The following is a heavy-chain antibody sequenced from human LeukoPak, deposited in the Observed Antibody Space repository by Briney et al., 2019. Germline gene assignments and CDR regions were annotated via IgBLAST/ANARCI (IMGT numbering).Heavy chain of an antibody. J-gene: IGHJ4*02. Sequence: GRSLRLSCAASEFTFSLYGMNWVRQAPGKGLEWVAVISYDGNNKDYADSDKGRFTISRDNSKNTLYLQMNSLRAEDTAVYYCARDASIVAAGFDFWGQGTLVSVSS. CDR3: ARDASIVAAGFDF. CDR1: EFTFSLYG. D-gene: IGHD6-13*01. V-gene: IGHV3-30*03. CDR2: ISYDGNNK.